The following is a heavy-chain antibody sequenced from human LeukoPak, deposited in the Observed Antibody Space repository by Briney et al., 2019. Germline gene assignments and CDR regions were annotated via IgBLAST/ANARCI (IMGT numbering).Heavy chain of an antibody. D-gene: IGHD5-24*01. J-gene: IGHJ3*02. Sequence: ASVKVSCKASGYTFTSYDINWVRQATGQGPEWMGWMNPNSGNTGYAQKFQGRVTMTRNTSISTAYMELSSLRSEDTAVYYCARELREEMAPELETDAFDIWGQGTMVTVSS. V-gene: IGHV1-8*01. CDR2: MNPNSGNT. CDR1: GYTFTSYD. CDR3: ARELREEMAPELETDAFDI.